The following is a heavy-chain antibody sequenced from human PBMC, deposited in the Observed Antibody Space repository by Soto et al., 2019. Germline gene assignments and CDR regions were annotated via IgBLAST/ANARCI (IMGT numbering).Heavy chain of an antibody. Sequence: QVQLVQSGAEVKKPGASVKVSCKASGYTFTSYDINWVRQATAQGLEWMGWMNPNSGNTGYAQKFQGRVTMTRNTSVSTAYMELSSRRSEDTAVYYCARGFLPDYYYYGMDVWGQGTTVTVSS. CDR1: GYTFTSYD. D-gene: IGHD3-3*01. CDR3: ARGFLPDYYYYGMDV. V-gene: IGHV1-8*01. J-gene: IGHJ6*02. CDR2: MNPNSGNT.